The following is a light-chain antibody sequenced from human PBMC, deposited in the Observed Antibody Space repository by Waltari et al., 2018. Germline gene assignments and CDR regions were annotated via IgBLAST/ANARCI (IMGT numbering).Light chain of an antibody. J-gene: IGKJ1*01. CDR3: LQHKTFPRT. Sequence: IQMTQSPSSLSASFVYRVTITCRASQEIGSDLGWYQQKSGKDPKRLIYGVSSLHSGVPSRFSGSASGKEFTLTISSLQPEDFATYYCLQHKTFPRTFGQGTKV. V-gene: IGKV1-17*01. CDR2: GVS. CDR1: QEIGSD.